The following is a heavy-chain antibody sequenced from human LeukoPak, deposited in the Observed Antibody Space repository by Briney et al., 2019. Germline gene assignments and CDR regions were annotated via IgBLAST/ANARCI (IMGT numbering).Heavy chain of an antibody. CDR3: AKGGYCSSTSCYGAPLDY. V-gene: IGHV3-43*01. D-gene: IGHD2-2*01. CDR1: GFTFDDYT. CDR2: ISWDGGST. J-gene: IGHJ4*02. Sequence: GGSLRLSCAASGFTFDDYTMHWVRQAPGKGLEWVSLISWDGGSTYYADSVKGRFTISRDNSKNSLYLQMNSLRTEDTALYYCAKGGYCSSTSCYGAPLDYWGQGTLVTVSS.